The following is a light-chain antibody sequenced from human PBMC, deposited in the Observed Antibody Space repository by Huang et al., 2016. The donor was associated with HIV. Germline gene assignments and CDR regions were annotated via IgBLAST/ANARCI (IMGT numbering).Light chain of an antibody. CDR1: QSVTTY. Sequence: DIQMTQSPSSLSASVGDRVTMTCRASQSVTTYLNWYQQRPGKAPKLLIYAASRLQGGVPTRFSCRGSGKSFTLIISSLQPEDFATYYFQQSYRPPWTFGQGTTVEIK. V-gene: IGKV1-39*01. CDR2: AAS. CDR3: QQSYRPPWT. J-gene: IGKJ1*01.